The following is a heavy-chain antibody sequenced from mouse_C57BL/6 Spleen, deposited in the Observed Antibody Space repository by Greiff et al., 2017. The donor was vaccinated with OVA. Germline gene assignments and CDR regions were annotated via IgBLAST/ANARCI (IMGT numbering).Heavy chain of an antibody. Sequence: EVKLVESGGGLVKPGGSLKLSCAASGFTFSSYAMSWVRQTPEKRLEWVATLSDGGSYTYYPDNVKGRFTISRDNAKNNLYLQMSHLKSEDTAMYYCARDGYDYGTEGLDYWGQGTTLTVSS. D-gene: IGHD2-4*01. V-gene: IGHV5-4*01. CDR1: GFTFSSYA. CDR3: ARDGYDYGTEGLDY. CDR2: LSDGGSYT. J-gene: IGHJ2*01.